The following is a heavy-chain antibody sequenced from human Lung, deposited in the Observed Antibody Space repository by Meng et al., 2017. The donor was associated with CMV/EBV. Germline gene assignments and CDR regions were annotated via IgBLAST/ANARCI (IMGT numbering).Heavy chain of an antibody. CDR3: ARGGGGGDLLYYYYGMDV. CDR1: AFTVSSNY. Sequence: SXAASAFTVSSNYMSWVRQAPGKGLEWVSVIYSGGITYYAGSVKGRFTISRDNSKNTLYLQMNSLRAEDTAVYYCARGGGGGDLLYYYYGMDVWXQGTXVTVAS. CDR2: IYSGGIT. V-gene: IGHV3-53*01. D-gene: IGHD2-21*02. J-gene: IGHJ6*02.